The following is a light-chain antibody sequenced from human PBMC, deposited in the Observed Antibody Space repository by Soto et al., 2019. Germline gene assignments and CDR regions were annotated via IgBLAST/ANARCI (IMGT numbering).Light chain of an antibody. CDR3: QTWGTGIGV. Sequence: QLVLTQSPSASASLGASVKLTCTLSSGHSSYAIAWHQQQPEKGPRYLMKLNSDGSHRKGDGIPARFSGSSSGAEHYLTISSLQSEDEADYYCQTWGTGIGVFGGGTKVTVL. CDR1: SGHSSYA. CDR2: LNSDGSH. V-gene: IGLV4-69*01. J-gene: IGLJ2*01.